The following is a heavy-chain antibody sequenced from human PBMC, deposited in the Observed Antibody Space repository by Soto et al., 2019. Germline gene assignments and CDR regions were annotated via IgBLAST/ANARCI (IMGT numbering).Heavy chain of an antibody. Sequence: QVQLVQSGAEEKKPGASVKVSCKASGYTFTSYAMHWVRQAPGQRLEWMGWINAGNGNTKYSQKFQGRVSITRDTSASTAYMELSSLRSEDTAVYYCARDPSYYGMDVWGQGTTVTVSS. J-gene: IGHJ6*02. CDR3: ARDPSYYGMDV. CDR1: GYTFTSYA. V-gene: IGHV1-3*05. CDR2: INAGNGNT.